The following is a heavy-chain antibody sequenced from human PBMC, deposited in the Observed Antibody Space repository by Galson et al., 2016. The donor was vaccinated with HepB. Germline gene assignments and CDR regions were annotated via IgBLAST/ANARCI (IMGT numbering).Heavy chain of an antibody. D-gene: IGHD6-25*01. CDR2: ISNSADRT. CDR1: GFIFSNYA. V-gene: IGHV3-23*01. Sequence: SLRLSCAASGFIFSNYAMSWVRQAPGKGLEWVSSISNSADRTYYADPVKGRFTISRDNSRNSAFLQMNSLRAEDTAVYFCTKDSDKRPTFHAEYFQHWGQGTLVTVSS. CDR3: TKDSDKRPTFHAEYFQH. J-gene: IGHJ1*01.